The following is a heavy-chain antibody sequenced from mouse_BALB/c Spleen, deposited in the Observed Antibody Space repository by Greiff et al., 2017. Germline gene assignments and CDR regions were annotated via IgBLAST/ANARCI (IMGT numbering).Heavy chain of an antibody. J-gene: IGHJ2*01. CDR2: ISNGGGST. CDR1: GFTFSSYT. Sequence: VQLKESGGGLVQPGGSLKLSCAASGFTFSSYTMSWVRQTPEKRLEWVAYISNGGGSTYYPDTVKGRFTISRDNAKNTLYLQMSSLKSEDTAMYYCARHGYYVDYWGQGTTLTVSS. CDR3: ARHGYYVDY. V-gene: IGHV5-12-2*01. D-gene: IGHD2-2*01.